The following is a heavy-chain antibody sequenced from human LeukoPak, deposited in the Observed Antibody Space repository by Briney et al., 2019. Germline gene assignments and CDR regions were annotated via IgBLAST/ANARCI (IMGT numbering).Heavy chain of an antibody. J-gene: IGHJ4*02. CDR3: AKDLESYYDSSGYKTDPPPLEFDY. CDR1: GFTFTTYA. D-gene: IGHD3-22*01. CDR2: ISGSGGGT. V-gene: IGHV3-23*01. Sequence: GGSLRLSCAASGFTFTTYAMSWVRQAPGKGLEWVSLISGSGGGTYYADSVKGRFTISRDNSKNTLYLQMNSLRAEDTAVYYCAKDLESYYDSSGYKTDPPPLEFDYWGQGTLVTVSS.